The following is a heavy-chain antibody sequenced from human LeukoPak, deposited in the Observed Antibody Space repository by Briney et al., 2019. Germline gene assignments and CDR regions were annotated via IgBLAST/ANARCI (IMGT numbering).Heavy chain of an antibody. CDR3: ARGQWELSTYYFDY. D-gene: IGHD1-26*01. CDR2: ISSSSYI. J-gene: IGHJ4*02. V-gene: IGHV3-21*01. Sequence: GGSLRLSCAASGFTFSSHSMNWVRQAPGKGLEWVSSISSSSYIYYADSVKGRFTISRDNAKNSLYLQMNSLRAEDTAVYYCARGQWELSTYYFDYWGQGTLVTVSS. CDR1: GFTFSSHS.